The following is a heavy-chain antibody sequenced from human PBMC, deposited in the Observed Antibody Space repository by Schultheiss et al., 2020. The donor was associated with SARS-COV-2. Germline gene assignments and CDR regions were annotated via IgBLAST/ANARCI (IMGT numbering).Heavy chain of an antibody. D-gene: IGHD3-10*01. CDR2: ISGSGGST. CDR3: AREVLGDQWRILDY. J-gene: IGHJ4*02. V-gene: IGHV3-23*01. Sequence: GESLKISCAASGFTFSSYAMTWVRQAPGKGLEWVSTISGSGGSTYHADSVKGRFTISRHNSKNTLYLQMNSLRAEDTAVYYCAREVLGDQWRILDYWGQGTLVTVSS. CDR1: GFTFSSYA.